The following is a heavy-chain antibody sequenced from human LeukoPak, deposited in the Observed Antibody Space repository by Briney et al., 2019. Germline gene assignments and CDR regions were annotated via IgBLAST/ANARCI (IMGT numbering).Heavy chain of an antibody. CDR2: ISGSGST. D-gene: IGHD6-13*01. Sequence: GGSLRLSCAASGFTFSSYSMNWVRQAPGKGLEWVSAISGSGSTYYADSVKGRFTISRDNSKNTLYLRMNSLRAEDTAVYYCATTGYSSRNYWGQGTLVTVSS. J-gene: IGHJ4*02. CDR1: GFTFSSYS. V-gene: IGHV3-23*01. CDR3: ATTGYSSRNY.